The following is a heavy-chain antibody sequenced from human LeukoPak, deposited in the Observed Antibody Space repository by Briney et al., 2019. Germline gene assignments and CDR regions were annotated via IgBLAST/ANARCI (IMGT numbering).Heavy chain of an antibody. D-gene: IGHD2-2*01. CDR1: GFTFSSYG. Sequence: PGGSLRLSCAASGFTFSSYGMHWVRQAPGKGLEWVAVIWYDGGNKYYADSVKGRFTISRDNSKNALYLQMNSLRAEDTAVYYCASFLCPTCSWGQGTLVTVSS. V-gene: IGHV3-33*01. J-gene: IGHJ5*02. CDR2: IWYDGGNK. CDR3: ASFLCPTCS.